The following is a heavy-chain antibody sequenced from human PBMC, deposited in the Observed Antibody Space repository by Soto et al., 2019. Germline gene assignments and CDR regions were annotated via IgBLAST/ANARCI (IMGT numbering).Heavy chain of an antibody. V-gene: IGHV1-69*13. Sequence: SVKVSCKASGYTFTGYYLHWVRQAPGQGLEWMGGIIPIFGTANYAQKFQGRVTITADESTSTAYMELSSLRSEDTAVYYCARDRSGAWSGYYRLDYWGQGTLVTVSS. J-gene: IGHJ4*02. CDR3: ARDRSGAWSGYYRLDY. CDR1: GYTFTGYY. D-gene: IGHD3-3*01. CDR2: IIPIFGTA.